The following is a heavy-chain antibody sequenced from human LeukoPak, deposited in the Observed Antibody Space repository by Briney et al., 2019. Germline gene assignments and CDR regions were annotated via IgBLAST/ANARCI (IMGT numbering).Heavy chain of an antibody. CDR1: GGTFSSDA. Sequence: ASVKVSCKASGGTFSSDAISWVRQAPGQGLEWMGRIIPILGIANYAEKFQGRVTITADKSTSTAYMELSSLRSEDTAVYYCATLGPSWDAFDIWGQGTMVTVSS. D-gene: IGHD3-16*01. V-gene: IGHV1-69*04. J-gene: IGHJ3*02. CDR3: ATLGPSWDAFDI. CDR2: IIPILGIA.